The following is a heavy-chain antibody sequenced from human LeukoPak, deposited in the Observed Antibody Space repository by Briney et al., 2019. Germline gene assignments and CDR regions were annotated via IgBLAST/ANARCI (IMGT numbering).Heavy chain of an antibody. Sequence: ASVKVSCKASGYTFTGYYMHWVRQAPGQGLEWMGWINPSSGGTNYAQKFQGRVTMTRDTSISTAYMELSRLRSDDTAVYYCASGIVGGYYYYMDVWGKGTTVTVSS. CDR2: INPSSGGT. CDR3: ASGIVGGYYYYMDV. V-gene: IGHV1-2*02. D-gene: IGHD1-26*01. J-gene: IGHJ6*03. CDR1: GYTFTGYY.